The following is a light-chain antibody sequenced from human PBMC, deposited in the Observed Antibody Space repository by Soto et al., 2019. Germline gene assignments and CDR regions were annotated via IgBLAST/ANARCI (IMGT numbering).Light chain of an antibody. Sequence: QSVLTQPASGSGSPGQSITISCTGTSSDVGSNNLVSWYQQHPGKAPKLMIYEGSRRPSGVSNRLSGSKSGYTASLTISGLQAEDEADYYCCSYAGNYVFGTGTKVPLL. CDR3: CSYAGNYV. CDR1: SSDVGSNNL. J-gene: IGLJ1*01. V-gene: IGLV2-23*01. CDR2: EGS.